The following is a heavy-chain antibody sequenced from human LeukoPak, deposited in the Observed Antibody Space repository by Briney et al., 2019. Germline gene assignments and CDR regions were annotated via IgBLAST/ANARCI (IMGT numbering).Heavy chain of an antibody. Sequence: GGSLRLSCAASGFTFSSYSMNWVRQAPGKGLEWVSSIRSSSSYIYYADSVKGRFTISRDNAKNSLYLQMNSLRAEDTAVYYCARDRAAAGIFDYWGQGTLVTVSS. V-gene: IGHV3-21*01. D-gene: IGHD6-13*01. CDR2: IRSSSSYI. CDR1: GFTFSSYS. CDR3: ARDRAAAGIFDY. J-gene: IGHJ4*02.